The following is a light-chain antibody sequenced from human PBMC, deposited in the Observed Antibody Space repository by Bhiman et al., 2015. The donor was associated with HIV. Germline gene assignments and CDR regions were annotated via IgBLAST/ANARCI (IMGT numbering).Light chain of an antibody. V-gene: IGLV2-14*03. CDR1: SSDVGGYDY. CDR3: CSYAGSSPWV. J-gene: IGLJ3*02. CDR2: DVS. Sequence: QSALTQPASVSGSPGQSITISCTGTSSDVGGYDYVSWYQQHPGKAPQLMIYDVSKRPSGVSNRFSGSKSGNTASLTISGLQAEDEADYYCCSYAGSSPWVFGGGTKLTVL.